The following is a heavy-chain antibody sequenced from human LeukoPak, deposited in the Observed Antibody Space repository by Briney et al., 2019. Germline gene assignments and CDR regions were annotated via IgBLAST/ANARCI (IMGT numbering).Heavy chain of an antibody. J-gene: IGHJ6*03. D-gene: IGHD3-9*01. Sequence: SGGSLRLSCAASGFTFSSYSMNWVRQAPGKWLEWVSSISSSSSYIYYADSVKGRFTISRDNAKNSLYLQMNSLRAEDTAVYYCARGGDGGDYDILTGYYVDVWGKGTTVTVSS. CDR1: GFTFSSYS. V-gene: IGHV3-21*01. CDR2: ISSSSSYI. CDR3: ARGGDGGDYDILTGYYVDV.